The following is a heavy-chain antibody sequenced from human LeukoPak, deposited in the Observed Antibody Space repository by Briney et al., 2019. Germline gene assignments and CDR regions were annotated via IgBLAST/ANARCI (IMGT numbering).Heavy chain of an antibody. D-gene: IGHD2-15*01. V-gene: IGHV3-64*01. CDR2: ISSNGCST. CDR3: ARGRCSGGSCYSDY. Sequence: GGSLTLSCAACGFTFCSYAMHWVRQAPAKELQYVSAISSNGCSTYYENSEKGRFTSCRDNSKNTLYLQMGSLRAEDMAVYYCARGRCSGGSCYSDYWGQGALVTVSS. CDR1: GFTFCSYA. J-gene: IGHJ4*02.